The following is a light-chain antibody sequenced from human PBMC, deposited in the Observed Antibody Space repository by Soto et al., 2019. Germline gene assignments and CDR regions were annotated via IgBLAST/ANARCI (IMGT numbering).Light chain of an antibody. V-gene: IGKV3-20*01. Sequence: IGLYLSAGTLSLSTGERATLSCRASQSVSNNYLAWYQQKPGQAPRLLIYGASNRATGIPDRFSGSGSGTDFTLTISRLEPEDFAVYYCQQYGSSGTFGQVTKVDIK. J-gene: IGKJ1*01. CDR3: QQYGSSGT. CDR2: GAS. CDR1: QSVSNNY.